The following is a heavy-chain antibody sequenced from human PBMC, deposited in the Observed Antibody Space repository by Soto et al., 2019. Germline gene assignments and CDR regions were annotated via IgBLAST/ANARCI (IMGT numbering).Heavy chain of an antibody. J-gene: IGHJ6*02. D-gene: IGHD4-17*01. CDR2: IKTKVDGGPT. CDR3: ITDPDGGSLYDYGMDV. V-gene: IGHV3-15*01. CDR1: GFTFSKDW. Sequence: DVQLVESGGGLVKPGGSLRLSCAASGFTFSKDWMSWVRQAPGKGLECVGRIKTKVDGGPTAFAAPVKVRVTIWRDDLADMLYLQMNALKTEDTALYYWITDPDGGSLYDYGMDVWCQGTTVTVSS.